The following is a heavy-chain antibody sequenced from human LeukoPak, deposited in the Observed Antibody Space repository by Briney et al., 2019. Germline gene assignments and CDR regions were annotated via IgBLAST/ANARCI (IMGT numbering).Heavy chain of an antibody. Sequence: PSETLSLTCAVYGGSFTGYYYSWIRQPPGKGLEWVGEIHPSGNFNYNPSLESPVTMSADTSKNQFSLRLTSVTAADTAFYYCARGTDRSKAGDHWGQGTLIIVSS. CDR2: IHPSGNF. CDR3: ARGTDRSKAGDH. CDR1: GGSFTGYY. D-gene: IGHD4-11*01. J-gene: IGHJ4*02. V-gene: IGHV4-34*01.